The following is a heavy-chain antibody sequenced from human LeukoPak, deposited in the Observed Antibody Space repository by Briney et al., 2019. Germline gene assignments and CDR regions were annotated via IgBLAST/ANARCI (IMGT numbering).Heavy chain of an antibody. D-gene: IGHD5-12*01. V-gene: IGHV3-11*05. CDR1: GFTFSDYY. CDR3: ARGHNIVATKPYFDY. Sequence: GGSLRLSCAASGFTFSDYYMSWIRQAPGKGLEWVSYISSSSSYTNYADSVKGRFTISRGNAKNSLYLQMNSLRAEDTAVYYCARGHNIVATKPYFDYWGQGALGTVSS. J-gene: IGHJ4*02. CDR2: ISSSSSYT.